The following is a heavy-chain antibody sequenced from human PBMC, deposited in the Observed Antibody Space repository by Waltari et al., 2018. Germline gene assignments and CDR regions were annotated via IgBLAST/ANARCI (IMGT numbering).Heavy chain of an antibody. V-gene: IGHV3-74*01. J-gene: IGHJ4*02. CDR2: SSTEGSMT. CDR1: GLTFSAYW. D-gene: IGHD3-16*01. Sequence: EGQLVESGGGFVQTRECLRLSCVVSGLTFSAYWMERERRGPGKGLEWVSRSSTEGSMTAYANSVKGRFTISRDNGQKTVYLEMRSLRPEDTAIYYCSRDPYGDWGQGTLVTVSS. CDR3: SRDPYGD.